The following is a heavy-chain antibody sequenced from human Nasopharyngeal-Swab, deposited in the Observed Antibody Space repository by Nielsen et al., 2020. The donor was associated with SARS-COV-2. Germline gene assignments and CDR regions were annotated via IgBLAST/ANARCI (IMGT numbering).Heavy chain of an antibody. J-gene: IGHJ4*02. V-gene: IGHV1-69*04. CDR1: GGTFSSYA. CDR3: ARDSQPSGDILTGQIH. CDR2: IIPILGIA. Sequence: SVKVSCKASGGTFSSYAISWVRQAPAPGLEWMGRIIPILGIANYAQKFQGRVTITADKSTSTAYMELSSLRSEDTAVYYCARDSQPSGDILTGQIHWGQGTLVTVSS. D-gene: IGHD3-9*01.